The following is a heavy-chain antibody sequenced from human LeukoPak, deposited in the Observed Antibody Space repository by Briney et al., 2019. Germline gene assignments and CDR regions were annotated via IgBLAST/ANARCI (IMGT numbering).Heavy chain of an antibody. D-gene: IGHD3-16*01. J-gene: IGHJ5*02. V-gene: IGHV3-74*01. CDR2: INPDGSTT. CDR3: ARDLRGSPDR. CDR1: GFTFTTFW. Sequence: GGSLRLSCSASGFTFTTFWMNWVRQVPGKGLVWVSLINPDGSTTTYADPVKGRFTISRDNAKNTVYVQMNSLGGEDTAIYYCARDLRGSPDRWGQGTLVTVSS.